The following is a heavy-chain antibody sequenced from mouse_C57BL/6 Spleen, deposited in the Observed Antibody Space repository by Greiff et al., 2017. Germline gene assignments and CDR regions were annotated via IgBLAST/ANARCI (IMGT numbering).Heavy chain of an antibody. Sequence: DVMLVESGGDLVKPGGSLKLSCAASGFTFSSYGMSWVRQTPDKRLEWVATISSGGSYTYYPDSVKGRFTISRDNAKNTLYLQMSSLKSEDTAMYYCARPPLLYWYFDVWGTGTTVTVSS. CDR3: ARPPLLYWYFDV. CDR2: ISSGGSYT. D-gene: IGHD1-2*01. V-gene: IGHV5-6*02. CDR1: GFTFSSYG. J-gene: IGHJ1*03.